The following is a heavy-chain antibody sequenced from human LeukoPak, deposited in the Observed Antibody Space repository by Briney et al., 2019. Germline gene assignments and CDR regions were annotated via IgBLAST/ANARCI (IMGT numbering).Heavy chain of an antibody. Sequence: SETLSLTCTVSGGSISSYYWSWIRQPPGKGLEWIGYIYYSGSTNYNPSLKSRVTISVDTSKNQFSVKLSSVTAADTAVYYCAREGSGSIIDYWGQGTLVTVSS. CDR3: AREGSGSIIDY. CDR2: IYYSGST. D-gene: IGHD3-10*01. CDR1: GGSISSYY. V-gene: IGHV4-59*08. J-gene: IGHJ4*02.